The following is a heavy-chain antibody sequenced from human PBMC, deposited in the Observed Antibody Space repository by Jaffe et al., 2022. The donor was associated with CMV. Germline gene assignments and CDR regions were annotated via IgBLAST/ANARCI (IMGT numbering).Heavy chain of an antibody. CDR2: IYYSGST. V-gene: IGHV4-39*01. D-gene: IGHD2-21*02. CDR1: GGSISSSSYY. CDR3: ARQWGDYYYEPGDY. Sequence: QLQLQESGPGLVKPSETLSLTCTVSGGSISSSSYYWGWIRQPPGKGLEWIGSIYYSGSTYYNPSLKSRVTISVDTSKNQFSLKLSSVTAADTAVYYCARQWGDYYYEPGDYWGQGTLVTVSS. J-gene: IGHJ4*02.